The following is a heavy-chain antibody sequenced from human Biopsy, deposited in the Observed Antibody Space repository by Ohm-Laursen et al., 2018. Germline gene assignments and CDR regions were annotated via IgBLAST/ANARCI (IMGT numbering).Heavy chain of an antibody. Sequence: SETLSLTCSVSGDSISSYYWSWIRQPPGKGQQRIGYVYYTGSTDYNPTLQSRVTFSVDTSKNHFSLRLRSVTPADTTIYYRARDRGYYSDRTIPGYFDLWGRGTLVTVSS. V-gene: IGHV4-59*01. J-gene: IGHJ2*01. CDR3: ARDRGYYSDRTIPGYFDL. CDR2: VYYTGST. CDR1: GDSISSYY. D-gene: IGHD3-22*01.